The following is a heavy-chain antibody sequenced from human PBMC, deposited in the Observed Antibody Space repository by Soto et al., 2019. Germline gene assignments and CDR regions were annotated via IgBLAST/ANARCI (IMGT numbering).Heavy chain of an antibody. J-gene: IGHJ2*01. V-gene: IGHV3-66*01. Sequence: GGSLRLSCAASGFTVSSNYMSWARQAPGKGLEWVSVIYSGGSTYYADSVKGRFTISRDNSKNTLYLQMNSLRAEDTAVYYCARVSDTAMATPISYWYFDLWGRGTLVTVSS. CDR1: GFTVSSNY. D-gene: IGHD5-18*01. CDR2: IYSGGST. CDR3: ARVSDTAMATPISYWYFDL.